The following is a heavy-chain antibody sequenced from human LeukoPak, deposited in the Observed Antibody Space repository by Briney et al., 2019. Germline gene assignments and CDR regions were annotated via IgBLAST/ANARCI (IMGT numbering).Heavy chain of an antibody. CDR3: ARAPAFGTVDY. CDR2: INQDGSEK. CDR1: GFTFSSYW. Sequence: GSLRLSCAASGFTFSSYWMSWARQAPGKGLEWVANINQDGSEKYYVASMKGRFTISRDNAKNSLCLQVNSLRGEDTAVYYCARAPAFGTVDYWGQGTLVTVSS. D-gene: IGHD1-1*01. V-gene: IGHV3-7*01. J-gene: IGHJ4*02.